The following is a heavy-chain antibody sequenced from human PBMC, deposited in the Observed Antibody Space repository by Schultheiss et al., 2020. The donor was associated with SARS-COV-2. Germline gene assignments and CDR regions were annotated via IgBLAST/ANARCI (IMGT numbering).Heavy chain of an antibody. V-gene: IGHV4-59*12. CDR2: IYYSGST. D-gene: IGHD6-19*01. CDR3: ARRDSSGSRPDFDY. CDR1: GGSISGYY. Sequence: SETLSLTCTVSGGSISGYYWNWIRQPPGKGLEWIGSIYYSGSTNYNPSLKSRVTISVDTSKNQFSLKLSSVTAADTAVYYCARRDSSGSRPDFDYWGQGTLVTVSS. J-gene: IGHJ4*02.